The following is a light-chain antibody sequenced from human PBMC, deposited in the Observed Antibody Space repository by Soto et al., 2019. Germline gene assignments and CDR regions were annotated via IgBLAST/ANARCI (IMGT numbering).Light chain of an antibody. CDR2: WAS. CDR3: QQHYSTPYT. CDR1: DSVLYSSNNNNY. Sequence: DIVMTQSPASLAVSLGERATINCKYSDSVLYSSNNNNYLAWYQQTPGQPPKLLIYWASTRESGVPDRLSGSGSGTDFTLTISSLQAEDVAVYYCQQHYSTPYTFGQGTKLEL. V-gene: IGKV4-1*01. J-gene: IGKJ2*01.